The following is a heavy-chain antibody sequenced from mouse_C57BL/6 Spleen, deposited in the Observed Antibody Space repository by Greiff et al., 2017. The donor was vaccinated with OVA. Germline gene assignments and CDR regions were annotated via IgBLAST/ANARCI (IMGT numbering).Heavy chain of an antibody. J-gene: IGHJ2*01. D-gene: IGHD1-1*01. CDR1: GFTFSSYA. CDR2: ISSGGDYI. V-gene: IGHV5-9-1*02. CDR3: TRVGYGSPYYFDY. Sequence: DVMLVESGEGLVKPGGSLKLSCAASGFTFSSYAMSWVRQTPEKRLEWVAYISSGGDYIYYADTVKGRFTISRDNARNTLYLQMSSLKSEDTAMYYCTRVGYGSPYYFDYWGQGTTLTVSS.